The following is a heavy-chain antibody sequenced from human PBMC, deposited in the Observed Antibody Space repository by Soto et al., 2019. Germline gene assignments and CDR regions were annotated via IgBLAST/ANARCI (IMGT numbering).Heavy chain of an antibody. V-gene: IGHV4-61*01. CDR1: GGSVSSGSYY. CDR3: AREVLAEAVAY. CDR2: IYYSGST. D-gene: IGHD6-19*01. Sequence: SETLSLTCTVSGGSVSSGSYYWSWIRQPPGKGLEWIGYIYYSGSTNYNPSLKSRVTISVDTSKNQFSLKLSSVTAADTAVYYCAREVLAEAVAYWGQGTLVTVSS. J-gene: IGHJ4*02.